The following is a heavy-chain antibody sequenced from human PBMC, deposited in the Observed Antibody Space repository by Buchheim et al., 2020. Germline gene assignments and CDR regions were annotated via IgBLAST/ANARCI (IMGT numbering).Heavy chain of an antibody. D-gene: IGHD6-13*01. CDR1: GFTFSSYA. Sequence: QVQLVESGGGVVQPGRSLRLSCAASGFTFSSYAMHWVRQAPGKGLEWVAVISYDGSNKYYADSVKGRFTISRDNSKNTLYLQMNSLRAEDTAVYYCAKAGIAAGVDYWGQGTL. CDR3: AKAGIAAGVDY. V-gene: IGHV3-30*04. J-gene: IGHJ4*02. CDR2: ISYDGSNK.